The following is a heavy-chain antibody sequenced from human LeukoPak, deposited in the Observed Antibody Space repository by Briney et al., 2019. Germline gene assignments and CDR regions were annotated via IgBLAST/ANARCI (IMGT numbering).Heavy chain of an antibody. CDR3: ARVGGEMATEPGAFDI. D-gene: IGHD5-24*01. J-gene: IGHJ3*02. Sequence: GGSLRLSCAASGFTFSSYWMSWVRQAPGKGLEWVANIKQDGSEKYYVDSVKGRFTISRDNAKNSLYLQMNSLRAEDTAVYYCARVGGEMATEPGAFDIWGQGTMVTVSS. V-gene: IGHV3-7*01. CDR2: IKQDGSEK. CDR1: GFTFSSYW.